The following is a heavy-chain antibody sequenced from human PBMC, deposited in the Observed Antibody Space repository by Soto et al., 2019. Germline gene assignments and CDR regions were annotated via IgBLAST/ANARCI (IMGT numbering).Heavy chain of an antibody. D-gene: IGHD3-3*01. CDR2: IYWDDDK. V-gene: IGHV2-5*02. Sequence: QITLNESGPTVVKPTETLTLTCTFSGFSLTTSGVGVGWVRQSPGKAPEGLAFIYWDDDKRYSTSLKSRLTITKDTSKNQVVLTMANVDPADTATYSCAHRVLRAVFGLVTTTAIYFDFWGQGTPVVVSS. CDR1: GFSLTTSGVG. J-gene: IGHJ4*02. CDR3: AHRVLRAVFGLVTTTAIYFDF.